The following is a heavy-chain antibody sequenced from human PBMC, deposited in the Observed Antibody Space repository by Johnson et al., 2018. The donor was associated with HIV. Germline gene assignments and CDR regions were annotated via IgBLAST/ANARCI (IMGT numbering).Heavy chain of an antibody. J-gene: IGHJ3*02. Sequence: QVQLVESGGGLVKPGGSLRFSCAASGFTFSDYDMNWIRQAPGKGLEWVSYISGSGSTIYYADSVKGRFTISRDNAKNSLYLQMNSLRPEDTALYYCARGVGSIVGAMSTFDIWGQGTMVTVSS. CDR3: ARGVGSIVGAMSTFDI. CDR2: ISGSGSTI. D-gene: IGHD1-26*01. V-gene: IGHV3-11*01. CDR1: GFTFSDYD.